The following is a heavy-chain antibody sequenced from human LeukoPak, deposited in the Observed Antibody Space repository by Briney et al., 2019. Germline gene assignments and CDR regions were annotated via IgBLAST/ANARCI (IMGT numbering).Heavy chain of an antibody. V-gene: IGHV4-34*01. Sequence: PSETLSLTCAVYGGPFSGYYWSWIRQPPGKGLEWIGEINHSGSTNYNPSLKSRVTISVDTSKNQFSLKLSSVTAADTAVYYCASLITMVRGVIITNWFDPWGQGTLVTVSS. CDR3: ASLITMVRGVIITNWFDP. CDR1: GGPFSGYY. CDR2: INHSGST. J-gene: IGHJ5*02. D-gene: IGHD3-10*01.